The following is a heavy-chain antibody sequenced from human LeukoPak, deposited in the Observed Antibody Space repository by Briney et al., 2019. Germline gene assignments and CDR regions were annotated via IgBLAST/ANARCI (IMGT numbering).Heavy chain of an antibody. CDR3: APQEGVGQQLPPGI. J-gene: IGHJ3*02. V-gene: IGHV1-18*01. CDR2: ISAYNGNT. D-gene: IGHD6-13*01. Sequence: ASVKVSCKASGYTFTSYGISWVRQAPGQGLEWMGWISAYNGNTNYAQKLQGRVTMTTDTSTSTAYMELSSLRSEDTAVYYCAPQEGVGQQLPPGIWGQGTMVTVSS. CDR1: GYTFTSYG.